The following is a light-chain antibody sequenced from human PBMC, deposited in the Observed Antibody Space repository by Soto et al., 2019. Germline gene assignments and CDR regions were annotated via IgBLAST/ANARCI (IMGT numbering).Light chain of an antibody. CDR1: SPNIGNNY. J-gene: IGLJ1*01. V-gene: IGLV1-51*01. Sequence: QSVPTQPPSMSAAPGQKVTISCSGSSPNIGNNYVSWYQHLPGTAPKLLIYDNNKRPSGIPDRFSGSKSGTSATLDITGLQTGDEADYYCATWDSSLSAHVFGTGTKVTVL. CDR2: DNN. CDR3: ATWDSSLSAHV.